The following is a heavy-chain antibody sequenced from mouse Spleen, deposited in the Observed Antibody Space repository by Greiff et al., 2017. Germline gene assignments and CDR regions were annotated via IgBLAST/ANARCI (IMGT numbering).Heavy chain of an antibody. V-gene: IGHV2-2*01. Sequence: VQLQQSGPGLVQPSQSLSITCTVSGFSLTSYGVHWVRQSPGKGLEWLGVIWSGGSTDYNAAFISRLSISKDNSKSQVFFKMNSLQADDTAIYYCARFYTTVVDWYFDVWGTGTTVTVSS. CDR3: ARFYTTVVDWYFDV. CDR1: GFSLTSYG. D-gene: IGHD1-1*01. J-gene: IGHJ1*03. CDR2: IWSGGST.